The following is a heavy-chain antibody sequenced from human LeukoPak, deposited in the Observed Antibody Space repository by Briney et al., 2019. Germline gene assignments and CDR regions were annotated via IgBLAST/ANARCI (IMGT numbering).Heavy chain of an antibody. Sequence: GGSLRLSCAASAFTFRPYAMIWVRQAPGKGLEWVSSVSGSGGSTYYADSVKGRFTISRDNSNNTLYLQMNSPRAEDTAVYYCAKGAASRGYTYVANWGQGTLVTVSS. V-gene: IGHV3-23*01. CDR3: AKGAASRGYTYVAN. CDR1: AFTFRPYA. D-gene: IGHD5-18*01. J-gene: IGHJ4*02. CDR2: VSGSGGST.